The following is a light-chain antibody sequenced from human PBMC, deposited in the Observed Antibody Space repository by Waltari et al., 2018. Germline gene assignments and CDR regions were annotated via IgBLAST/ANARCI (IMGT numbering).Light chain of an antibody. CDR1: QSVGKN. CDR2: HAS. CDR3: QKYESLPAT. J-gene: IGKJ1*01. V-gene: IGKV3-20*01. Sequence: IVLTQSPGTLSLSPGERATLSCRASQSVGKNLAWYQQRPGQAPRLLLYHASIRATGIPDRFSGSGSGTDFSLTISRLEPEDFAVYYCQKYESLPATFGQGTTVEIK.